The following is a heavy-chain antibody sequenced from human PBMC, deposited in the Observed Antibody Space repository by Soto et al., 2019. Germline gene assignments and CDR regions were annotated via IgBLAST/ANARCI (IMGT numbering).Heavy chain of an antibody. CDR2: TYYRSKWYN. V-gene: IGHV6-1*01. J-gene: IGHJ6*03. D-gene: IGHD3-3*01. Sequence: QTLSLTCAISGDSVSSNSAAWNWIRQSPSRGLEWLGRTYYRSKWYNDYAVSVKSRITINPDTSKNQFSLQLNSVTPEDTAVYYCARAEYYDFWSGYFPMDVWGKGTTVTVSS. CDR1: GDSVSSNSAA. CDR3: ARAEYYDFWSGYFPMDV.